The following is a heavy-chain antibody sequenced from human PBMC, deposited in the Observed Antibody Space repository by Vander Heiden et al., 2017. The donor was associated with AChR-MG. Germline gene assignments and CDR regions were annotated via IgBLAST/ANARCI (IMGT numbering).Heavy chain of an antibody. CDR3: ARRFDYFDY. CDR2: IYYSGST. V-gene: IGHV4-39*01. Sequence: QLQLQESGPGLVKPSETMSLTCTVSGCAISSSSYHWDWISQPPGKGLEWIGSIYYSGSTDYNPSLKRRVTISVDTSKNQFSLQLSSVTAADTAVYYCARRFDYFDYWGQGTLVTVSS. D-gene: IGHD3-10*01. J-gene: IGHJ4*02. CDR1: GCAISSSSYH.